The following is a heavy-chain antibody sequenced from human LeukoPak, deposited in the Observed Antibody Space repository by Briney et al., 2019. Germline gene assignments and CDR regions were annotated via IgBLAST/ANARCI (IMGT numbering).Heavy chain of an antibody. D-gene: IGHD2-2*01. J-gene: IGHJ4*02. Sequence: SGTLSLTCTVSGGSISSSSYYWGWIRQPPGKGLEWIGSIYYSGSTYYNPSLKSRVTISVDTSKNQFSLKLSSVTAADTAVYYCARDGLYCSSTSCYHFDYWGQGTLVTVSS. CDR1: GGSISSSSYY. CDR2: IYYSGST. CDR3: ARDGLYCSSTSCYHFDY. V-gene: IGHV4-39*02.